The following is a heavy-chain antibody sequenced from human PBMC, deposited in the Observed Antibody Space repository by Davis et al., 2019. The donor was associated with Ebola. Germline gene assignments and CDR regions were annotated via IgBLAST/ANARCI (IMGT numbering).Heavy chain of an antibody. CDR1: GFTFSSYW. J-gene: IGHJ3*02. CDR2: LKQDGSEK. D-gene: IGHD3-16*01. CDR3: AKDIRGRPFCDAFDI. Sequence: GGSLRLSCAASGFTFSSYWMSWVRQAPWKGLEWVANLKQDGSEKYYVDSVKGRFTISRDNAKNSLYLQMNSLRAEDTAVYYCAKDIRGRPFCDAFDIWGQGTMVTVSS. V-gene: IGHV3-7*03.